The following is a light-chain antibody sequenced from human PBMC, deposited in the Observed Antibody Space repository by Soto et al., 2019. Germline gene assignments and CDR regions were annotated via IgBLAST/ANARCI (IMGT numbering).Light chain of an antibody. CDR2: GAS. CDR1: QSVSSN. V-gene: IGKV3-15*01. CDR3: QQYNNWPRT. J-gene: IGKJ1*01. Sequence: EIVMTQSPATLSVSQGERATLSCRASQSVSSNLAWYQQKPGLAPRLLIYGASTRATGIPARFSGSGSGTEFTLTISSLQSEDFAVYYSQQYNNWPRTFGQGTKVEIK.